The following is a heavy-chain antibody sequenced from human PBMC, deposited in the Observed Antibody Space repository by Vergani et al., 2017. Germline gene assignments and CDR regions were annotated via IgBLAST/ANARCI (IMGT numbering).Heavy chain of an antibody. V-gene: IGHV4-30-4*01. CDR3: ARHGNNDSSGYYYGFDY. J-gene: IGHJ4*02. D-gene: IGHD3-22*01. CDR1: GGSISSGDYY. Sequence: QLQESGPGLVKPSQTLSLTCTVSGGSISSGDYYWSWIRQPPGKGLEWIGYIYYSGSTYYNPSLKSRVTISVDTSKNQFSLKLSSVTAADTAVYYCARHGNNDSSGYYYGFDYWGQGTLVTVSS. CDR2: IYYSGST.